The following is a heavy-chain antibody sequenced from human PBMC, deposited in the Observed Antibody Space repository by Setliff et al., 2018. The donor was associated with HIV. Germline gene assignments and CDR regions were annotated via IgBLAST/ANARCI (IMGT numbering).Heavy chain of an antibody. CDR3: ALGYCSVGSCYSVDFDY. J-gene: IGHJ4*02. CDR1: GDTFRSYA. D-gene: IGHD2-15*01. Sequence: SVKVSCKASGDTFRSYAISWVRQAPGQGLEWMGRIIPMFGTANYAQKFHGRVTITADESTNTAYMELSSLGSEDTAVYYCALGYCSVGSCYSVDFDYWGQGTLVTVSS. V-gene: IGHV1-69*13. CDR2: IIPMFGTA.